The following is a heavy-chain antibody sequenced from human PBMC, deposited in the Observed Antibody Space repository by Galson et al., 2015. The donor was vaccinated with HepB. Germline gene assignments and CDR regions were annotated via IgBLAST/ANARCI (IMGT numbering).Heavy chain of an antibody. D-gene: IGHD3-3*01. CDR3: TTDSSDFWSGYPHYFDY. V-gene: IGHV3-73*01. CDR1: GFTFSGSA. J-gene: IGHJ4*02. Sequence: SLRLSCAASGFTFSGSAMHWVRQASGKGLEWVGRIRSKANSYATAYAASVKGRFTISRDDSKNTAYLQMNSLKTEDTAVYYCTTDSSDFWSGYPHYFDYWGQGTLVTVSS. CDR2: IRSKANSYAT.